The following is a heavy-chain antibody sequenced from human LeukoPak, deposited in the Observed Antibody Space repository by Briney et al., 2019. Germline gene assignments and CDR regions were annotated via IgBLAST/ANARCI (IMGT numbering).Heavy chain of an antibody. J-gene: IGHJ4*02. V-gene: IGHV4-61*02. CDR1: GGSISSSSYY. CDR2: IYTSGST. Sequence: SETLSLTCTVSGGSISSSSYYWGWIRQPAGKGLEWIGRIYTSGSTYYNPSLKSRVTISIDTSKNQFSLRLSSVTAADTAVYYCARDVDTWFDYWGQGTLVTVSS. CDR3: ARDVDTWFDY. D-gene: IGHD2-21*01.